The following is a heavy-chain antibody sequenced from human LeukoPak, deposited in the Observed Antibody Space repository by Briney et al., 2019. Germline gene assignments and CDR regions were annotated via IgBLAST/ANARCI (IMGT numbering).Heavy chain of an antibody. Sequence: QPGGSLRLSCAASGFTFSSYEMYWVRQAPGKGLEWVTIIWYDGSNKNYADSVKGRFTISRDNSKNTLYLQMNSLRAEDTAVYYCARGAYCSGGRCPGAFDIWGQGTMVTVSS. CDR2: IWYDGSNK. D-gene: IGHD2-15*01. V-gene: IGHV3-33*07. CDR3: ARGAYCSGGRCPGAFDI. CDR1: GFTFSSYE. J-gene: IGHJ3*02.